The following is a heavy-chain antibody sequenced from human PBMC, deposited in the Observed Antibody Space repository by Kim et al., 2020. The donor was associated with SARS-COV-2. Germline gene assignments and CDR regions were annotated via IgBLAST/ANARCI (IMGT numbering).Heavy chain of an antibody. CDR2: ISYDGSNK. CDR3: AKYDAYGSGSYGGY. CDR1: GFTFSSYG. J-gene: IGHJ4*02. V-gene: IGHV3-30*18. D-gene: IGHD3-10*01. Sequence: GGSLRLSCAASGFTFSSYGMHWVRQAPGKGLEWVAVISYDGSNKYYADSVKGRFTISRDNSKNTLYLQMNSLRAEDTAGYYCAKYDAYGSGSYGGYWGQGTLVTVSS.